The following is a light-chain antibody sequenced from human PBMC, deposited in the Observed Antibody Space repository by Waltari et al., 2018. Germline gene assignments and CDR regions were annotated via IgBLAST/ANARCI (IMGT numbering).Light chain of an antibody. V-gene: IGKV1-33*01. J-gene: IGKJ4*01. CDR1: QDIYNY. CDR2: DAS. Sequence: DIQMTQSPSSRSASVGDRVTITCQASQDIYNYLNWYQLKPGKAPKLLIYDASNLETGVPSRFSGSGSGTDFSFTINSLQPEDIATYYCQQFDDVPPTFGGGTKVEI. CDR3: QQFDDVPPT.